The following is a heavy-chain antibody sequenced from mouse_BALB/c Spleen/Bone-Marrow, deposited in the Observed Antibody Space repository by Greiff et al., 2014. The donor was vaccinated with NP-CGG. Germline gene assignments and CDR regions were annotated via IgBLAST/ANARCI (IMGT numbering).Heavy chain of an antibody. V-gene: IGHV1-5*01. CDR1: GYSFTSYW. CDR2: IYPGNSDT. J-gene: IGHJ4*01. D-gene: IGHD2-2*01. Sequence: DVQLQESGTVLARPGASVKMFCKASGYSFTSYWMHWVKQRPGQGLEWIGAIYPGNSDTSYNQKFKGKAKLTAVTSASTAYMELSSLTNEDSAVYYCTNGYDYYAMDYWGQGTSVTVSS. CDR3: TNGYDYYAMDY.